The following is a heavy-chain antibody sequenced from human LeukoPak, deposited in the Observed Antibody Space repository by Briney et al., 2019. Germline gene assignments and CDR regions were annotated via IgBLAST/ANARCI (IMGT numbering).Heavy chain of an antibody. Sequence: RASVKVSCKASGGTFSSYAISWVRQAPGQGLEWMGRIIPILGIANYAQKFQGRVTITADKSTSTAYMELSSLRSEDTAVYYCANGNKEVAITLSFGYWGQGTLGNVSS. CDR1: GGTFSSYA. CDR2: IIPILGIA. CDR3: ANGNKEVAITLSFGY. J-gene: IGHJ4*02. V-gene: IGHV1-69*04. D-gene: IGHD2-21*01.